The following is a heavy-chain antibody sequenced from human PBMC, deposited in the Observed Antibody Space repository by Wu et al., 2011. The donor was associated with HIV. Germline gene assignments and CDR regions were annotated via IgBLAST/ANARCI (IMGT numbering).Heavy chain of an antibody. D-gene: IGHD5-24*01. CDR2: SSLSLVQ. V-gene: IGHV1-69*06. J-gene: IGHJ4*02. CDR3: ARGRPRDGYNYPANY. CDR1: GATFSSYA. Sequence: EVKKPGSSVKVSCKASGATFSSYAISWVRQAPGQGLEWMEGSSLSLVQQTTHRSSRAESRLPRTKSTSTAYMELSSLRSEDTAVYYCARGRPRDGYNYPANYWGQGTLVTVSS.